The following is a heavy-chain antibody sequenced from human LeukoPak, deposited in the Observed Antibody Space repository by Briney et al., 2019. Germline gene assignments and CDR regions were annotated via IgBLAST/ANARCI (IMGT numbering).Heavy chain of an antibody. V-gene: IGHV4-39*01. D-gene: IGHD6-13*01. CDR1: GGSISSSSYY. J-gene: IGHJ4*02. Sequence: PEILSLTCTVSGGSISSSSYYWGWIRQPPGKGLEWIANIYYSGSTYYNPSLKSRVTISVDTSKNQFSLRLSSVTAADTAVYYCARRSQYSSSWPFDYWGQGTLVTVSS. CDR3: ARRSQYSSSWPFDY. CDR2: IYYSGST.